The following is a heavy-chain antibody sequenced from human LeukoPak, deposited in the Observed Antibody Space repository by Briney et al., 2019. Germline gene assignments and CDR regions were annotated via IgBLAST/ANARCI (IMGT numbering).Heavy chain of an antibody. CDR2: IIPIFGTA. D-gene: IGHD5-24*01. Sequence: SVKVSRKASGGTFSSYAISWVRQAPGQGLEWMGGIIPIFGTANYAQKFQGRVTITADESTSTAYMELSSLRSEDTAVYYCARGECRDGYNCGYYYYYMDVWGKGTTVTVSS. V-gene: IGHV1-69*13. CDR1: GGTFSSYA. J-gene: IGHJ6*03. CDR3: ARGECRDGYNCGYYYYYMDV.